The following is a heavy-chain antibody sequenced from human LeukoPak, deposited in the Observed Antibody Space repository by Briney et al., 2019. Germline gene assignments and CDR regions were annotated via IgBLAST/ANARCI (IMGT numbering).Heavy chain of an antibody. CDR2: INPNSGGT. CDR3: ARYFYDSSGSSSDAFDI. CDR1: GYTFTVYY. V-gene: IGHV1-2*02. J-gene: IGHJ3*02. Sequence: ASVTVSCKTSGYTFTVYYMHWVRQAPGQGLEWMGWINPNSGGTNYAQRFQGRVTMTRDTSMSTAYMELSRLRSDDSAVYYCARYFYDSSGSSSDAFDIWGQGTMVTVSS. D-gene: IGHD3-22*01.